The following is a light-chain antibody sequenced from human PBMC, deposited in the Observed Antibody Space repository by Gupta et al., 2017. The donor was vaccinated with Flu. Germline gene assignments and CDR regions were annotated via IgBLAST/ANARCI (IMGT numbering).Light chain of an antibody. J-gene: IGKJ3*01. CDR2: AAS. V-gene: IGKV1-8*01. Sequence: GDRVTITCRASQGISSYLAWYQQKPGKAPKLLIYAASTLQSGVPSRFSGSGSGTDFTLTISCLQSEDFATYYCQQYYSYPLAFGPGTKVDIK. CDR1: QGISSY. CDR3: QQYYSYPLA.